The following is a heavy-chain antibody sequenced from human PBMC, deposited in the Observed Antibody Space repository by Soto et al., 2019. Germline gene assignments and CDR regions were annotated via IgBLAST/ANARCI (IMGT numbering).Heavy chain of an antibody. CDR1: GYSFTSYW. Sequence: PGESLKISCKGSGYSFTSYWIGWVRQMPGKGLEWMGIIYPGDSDTRYSPSFQGQVTISADKSISTAYLQWSSLKASDTAMYYCARQVVRGVISYYFDYWGQGTLATVSS. CDR3: ARQVVRGVISYYFDY. J-gene: IGHJ4*02. D-gene: IGHD3-10*01. CDR2: IYPGDSDT. V-gene: IGHV5-51*01.